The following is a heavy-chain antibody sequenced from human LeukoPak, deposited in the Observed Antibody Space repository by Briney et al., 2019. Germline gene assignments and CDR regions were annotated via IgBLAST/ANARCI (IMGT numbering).Heavy chain of an antibody. D-gene: IGHD6-25*01. CDR1: GGSFSGYY. CDR3: ARGLAAEAFDI. CDR2: INRSGST. V-gene: IGHV4-34*01. Sequence: SETLSLTCAVYGGSFSGYYWSWIRQPPGKGLEWIGEINRSGSTNYNPSLKSRVTISVDTSKNQFSLKLSSVTAADTAVYYCARGLAAEAFDIWGQGTMVTVSS. J-gene: IGHJ3*02.